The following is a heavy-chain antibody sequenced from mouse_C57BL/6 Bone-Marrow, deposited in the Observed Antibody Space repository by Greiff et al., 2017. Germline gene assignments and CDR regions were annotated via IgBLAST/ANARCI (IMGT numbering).Heavy chain of an antibody. D-gene: IGHD1-1*01. CDR3: ARHCYYGSSSSYYFDY. V-gene: IGHV5-6*01. Sequence: EVHLVESGGDLVKPGGSLKLSCAASGFTFSSYGMSWVRQTPDKRLEWVATISSGGSYTYYPDSVKGRFTISRDNAKNTLYLQMSSLKSEDTAMYYCARHCYYGSSSSYYFDYWGQGTTLTVSS. CDR1: GFTFSSYG. CDR2: ISSGGSYT. J-gene: IGHJ2*01.